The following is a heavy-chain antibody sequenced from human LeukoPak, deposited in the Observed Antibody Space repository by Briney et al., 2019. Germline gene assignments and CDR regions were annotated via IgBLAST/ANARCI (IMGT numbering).Heavy chain of an antibody. D-gene: IGHD4-23*01. CDR1: GFTFSTYA. J-gene: IGHJ4*02. V-gene: IGHV3-23*01. CDR3: AKSILPTVVNHYFDY. Sequence: GGSLRLSCAASGFTFSTYAMTWIRQAPGKGLEWVSAVSGSGGSTYYADSVKGRFTISRDNSKNTLYLQMSSLRAEDTAVYYCAKSILPTVVNHYFDYWGQGTLVTVSS. CDR2: VSGSGGST.